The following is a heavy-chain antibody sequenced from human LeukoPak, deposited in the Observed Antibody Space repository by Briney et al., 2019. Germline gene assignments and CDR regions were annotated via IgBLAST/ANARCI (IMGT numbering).Heavy chain of an antibody. D-gene: IGHD1-20*01. J-gene: IGHJ4*02. CDR3: ARDGISGTTVFDY. Sequence: GGSLRLSCAASGFTFNSYGMSWVRQAPGKGLEWVANIKQDGSEKYYVDSVKGRFTISRDNAKNSLHLQMNSLRAEDTAVYYCARDGISGTTVFDYWGQGTLVTVSS. CDR1: GFTFNSYG. CDR2: IKQDGSEK. V-gene: IGHV3-7*01.